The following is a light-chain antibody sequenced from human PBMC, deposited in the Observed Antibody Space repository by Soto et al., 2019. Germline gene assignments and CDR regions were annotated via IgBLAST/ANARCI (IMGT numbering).Light chain of an antibody. CDR3: QQSYSTPPYT. CDR1: QSISSY. CDR2: AAS. Sequence: DIQMTQSPSSLSASVGDRVTITCRASQSISSYLNWYQQKPGKAPKLLIYAASSLQSGVPSRFSGSGSGTDFTLTIISLQPEDHATYYCQQSYSTPPYTFGQGTKLEIK. V-gene: IGKV1-39*01. J-gene: IGKJ2*01.